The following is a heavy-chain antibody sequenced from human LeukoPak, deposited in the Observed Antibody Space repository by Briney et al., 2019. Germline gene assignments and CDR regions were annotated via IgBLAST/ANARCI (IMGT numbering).Heavy chain of an antibody. CDR2: IYSGGST. CDR1: GFTVSSNY. J-gene: IGHJ4*02. CDR3: ARATPGWWELQR. V-gene: IGHV3-66*01. Sequence: GGSLRLSCAASGFTVSSNYMSWVRQAPGKGLEWVSIIYSGGSTYYVDSLKGRFTISRDNSKNTLYLQMNSLRAEDTAVYYCARATPGWWELQRWGQGTLVTVSS. D-gene: IGHD1-26*01.